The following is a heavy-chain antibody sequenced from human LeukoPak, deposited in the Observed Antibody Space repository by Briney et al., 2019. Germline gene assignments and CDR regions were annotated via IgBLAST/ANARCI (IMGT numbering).Heavy chain of an antibody. CDR1: GGTFNNYG. D-gene: IGHD3-22*01. J-gene: IGHJ6*02. CDR2: IIPILGIA. V-gene: IGHV1-69*04. CDR3: ARVTGAPGYYDSSGYYPPRVYYYGMDV. Sequence: SVKVSCKASGGTFNNYGISWVRQAPGQGLEWMGRIIPILGIANYAQKFQGRVTITADKSTSTAYMELSSLRSEDTAVYYCARVTGAPGYYDSSGYYPPRVYYYGMDVWGQGTTVTVSS.